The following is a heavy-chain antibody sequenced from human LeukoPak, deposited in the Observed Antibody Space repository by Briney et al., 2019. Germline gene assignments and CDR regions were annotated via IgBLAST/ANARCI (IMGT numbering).Heavy chain of an antibody. D-gene: IGHD1-7*01. J-gene: IGHJ5*02. CDR2: IYYSGST. V-gene: IGHV4-59*01. Sequence: SETLSLTCTVSGGSISSYYWSWIRQPPGKGLEWIGYIYYSGSTNYNPSLKSRVTISLDTSKNQFSLKLSSVTAADTAVYCCAREDWNYWFDPWGQGTLVTVSS. CDR3: AREDWNYWFDP. CDR1: GGSISSYY.